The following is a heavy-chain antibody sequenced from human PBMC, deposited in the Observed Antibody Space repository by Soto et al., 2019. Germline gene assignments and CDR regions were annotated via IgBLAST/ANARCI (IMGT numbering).Heavy chain of an antibody. V-gene: IGHV1-2*02. CDR1: GYTFTGYY. CDR3: AREWVERIFNYYGMDV. J-gene: IGHJ6*02. CDR2: INPNSGGT. Sequence: ASVKVSCKASGYTFTGYYMHWVRQAPGQGLEWMGWINPNSGGTNYAQKFQGRVTMTRDTSISTAYMELSRLRSDDTAVYYCAREWVERIFNYYGMDVWVQGTTVTVSS. D-gene: IGHD3-3*01.